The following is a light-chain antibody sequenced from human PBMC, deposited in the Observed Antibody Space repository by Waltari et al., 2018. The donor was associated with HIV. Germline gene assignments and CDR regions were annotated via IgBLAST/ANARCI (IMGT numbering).Light chain of an antibody. J-gene: IGKJ2*01. CDR3: QRYSTSPPYT. CDR2: GAS. V-gene: IGKV3-20*01. Sequence: EIVLTQSPGTLSLSPGERATLSCRASQRIYGSSLSWDQQKPGQPPRFRSYGASSRAAGTPDRFSGSGSGTEFTLTISRLEPEDFAVYYCQRYSTSPPYTFGQGTKLENK. CDR1: QRIYGSS.